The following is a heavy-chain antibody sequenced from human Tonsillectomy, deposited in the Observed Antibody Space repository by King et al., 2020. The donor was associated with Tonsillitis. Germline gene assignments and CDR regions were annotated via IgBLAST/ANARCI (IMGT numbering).Heavy chain of an antibody. CDR3: AKDRHIPWGRFFDY. J-gene: IGHJ4*02. CDR2: IRDDGRDI. D-gene: IGHD3-16*01. Sequence: VQLVESGGGVVQPGGSLRLSCAASGFTFSTYGFHWVRQAPGKGLEWVAFIRDDGRDIYYTDSVKGRFTMSRDNSKNTVYLQMNSLRPEDTAIYYCAKDRHIPWGRFFDYWGQGTLVTVSS. V-gene: IGHV3-30*02. CDR1: GFTFSTYG.